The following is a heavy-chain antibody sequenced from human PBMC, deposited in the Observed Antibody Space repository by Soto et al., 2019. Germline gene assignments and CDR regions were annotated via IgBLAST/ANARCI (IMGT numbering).Heavy chain of an antibody. CDR3: VHCGGDWGLLYWFDY. D-gene: IGHD2-21*01. CDR2: IYYSGST. J-gene: IGHJ4*02. Sequence: SETLSLTCTVSGGSISSSSYYWGWIRQPPGKGLEWIGSIYYSGSTYYNPSLKSRVTISVDTSKNQFSLKLSSVTAADTAVYYCVHCGGDWGLLYWFDYWGQGTLVTVSS. CDR1: GGSISSSSYY. V-gene: IGHV4-39*01.